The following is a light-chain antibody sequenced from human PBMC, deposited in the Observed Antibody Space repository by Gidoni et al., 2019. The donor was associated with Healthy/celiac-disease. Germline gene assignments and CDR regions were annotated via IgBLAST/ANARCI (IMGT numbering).Light chain of an antibody. Sequence: DRVMTQSPLSLPVTPGEPASISCRSSQSLLHSNGYNYLDWYLQKPGQSPQLLIYLGSNRASGVPDRFSGSGSGTDFTLKISRVEAEDVGVYYCMQALQTPQVTFGQGTRLEIK. CDR3: MQALQTPQVT. J-gene: IGKJ5*01. V-gene: IGKV2-28*01. CDR2: LGS. CDR1: QSLLHSNGYNY.